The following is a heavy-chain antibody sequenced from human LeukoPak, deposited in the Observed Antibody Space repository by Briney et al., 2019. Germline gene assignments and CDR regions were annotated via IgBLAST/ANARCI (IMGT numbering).Heavy chain of an antibody. CDR3: AKRGYDSSGYYYGVFDY. V-gene: IGHV4-34*01. D-gene: IGHD3-22*01. Sequence: SETLSLTCAVYGGSFSGYYWSWIRQPPGKGLEWIGSIYYSGSTYYNPSLKSRVTISVDTSKNQFSLKLSSVTAADTAVYYCAKRGYDSSGYYYGVFDYWGQGTLVTVSS. J-gene: IGHJ4*02. CDR2: IYYSGST. CDR1: GGSFSGYY.